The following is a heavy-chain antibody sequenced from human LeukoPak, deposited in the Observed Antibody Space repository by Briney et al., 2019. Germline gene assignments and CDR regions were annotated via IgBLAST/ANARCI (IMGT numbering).Heavy chain of an antibody. V-gene: IGHV1-69*13. J-gene: IGHJ4*02. CDR3: ARELGSGWRDYFDY. CDR2: IIPIFGTA. Sequence: GASVKVSCKASGGTFSSYAISWVRQAPGQGLEWMGGIIPIFGTANYAQKFQGRVTITADESTSIAYMELSSLRSEDTAVYYCARELGSGWRDYFDYWGQGTLVTVSS. CDR1: GGTFSSYA. D-gene: IGHD6-19*01.